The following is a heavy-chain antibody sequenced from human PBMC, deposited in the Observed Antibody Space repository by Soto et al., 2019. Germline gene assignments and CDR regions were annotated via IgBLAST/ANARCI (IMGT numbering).Heavy chain of an antibody. CDR2: IKQDGSEK. CDR3: AVDYNSVVVVAAFFAY. Sequence: EVQLVESGGGLVQPGGSLRLSCAASGFTFSSYWMSWVRQAPGKGLEWVANIKQDGSEKYYVDSVKGRFTISGDNAMNSLYLQINSLRAEDTAVYYGAVDYNSVVVVAAFFAYWGQGTLVTVSS. CDR1: GFTFSSYW. J-gene: IGHJ4*02. V-gene: IGHV3-7*01. D-gene: IGHD2-15*01.